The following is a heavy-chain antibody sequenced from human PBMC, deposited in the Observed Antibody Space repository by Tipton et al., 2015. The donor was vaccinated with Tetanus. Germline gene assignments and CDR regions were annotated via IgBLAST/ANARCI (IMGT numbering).Heavy chain of an antibody. CDR3: ARGLPREPWYFDY. Sequence: TLSLTCTVSGGSMNSYYWSWIRQPPGKGLEWIGYIYYTGSTNYNPSLKSGVTISLDTSKNQFSLKLTSVSAADTAVYYCARGLPREPWYFDYWGQGMQVTVSS. D-gene: IGHD1-26*01. CDR1: GGSMNSYY. J-gene: IGHJ4*02. V-gene: IGHV4-59*01. CDR2: IYYTGST.